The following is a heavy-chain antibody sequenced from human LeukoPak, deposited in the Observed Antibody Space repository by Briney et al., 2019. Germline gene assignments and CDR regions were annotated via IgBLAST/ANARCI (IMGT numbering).Heavy chain of an antibody. CDR1: GFTFSSYG. J-gene: IGHJ4*02. CDR2: IWYDGSNK. CDR3: AKDGYYNPYGDYVDY. D-gene: IGHD4-17*01. Sequence: RPGGSLRLSCAASGFTFSSYGMHWVRQAPGKGLEWVAVIWYDGSNKYYADSVKGRFTISRDNSKNTLYLQMNSLRAEDTAVYYCAKDGYYNPYGDYVDYWGQGTLVTVSS. V-gene: IGHV3-30*02.